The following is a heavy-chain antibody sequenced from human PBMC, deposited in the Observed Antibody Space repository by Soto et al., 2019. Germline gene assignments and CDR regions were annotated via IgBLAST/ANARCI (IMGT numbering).Heavy chain of an antibody. J-gene: IGHJ1*01. V-gene: IGHV1-8*01. CDR1: GYTFTSYD. CDR3: ARVGHDSSGYYLEYFQH. D-gene: IGHD3-22*01. Sequence: QVQLVQSGAEVKKPGASVKVSCKASGYTFTSYDINWVRQATGQELEWMGWMNPNSGNTGYAQKFQGRVTMTRNTSISTAYIELSSLRSEDTAVYYCARVGHDSSGYYLEYFQHWGQGTLVTLSS. CDR2: MNPNSGNT.